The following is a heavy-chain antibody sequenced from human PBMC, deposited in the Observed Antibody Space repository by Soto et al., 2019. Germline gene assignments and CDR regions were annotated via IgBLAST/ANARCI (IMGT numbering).Heavy chain of an antibody. CDR1: GFSLTTSPMG. CDR2: IYWDDDK. V-gene: IGHV2-5*02. D-gene: IGHD1-1*01. J-gene: IGHJ4*02. Sequence: QITLKESGPTLVKPTQTLTLTCTFSGFSLTTSPMGVGWIRQPPGKALEWLVVIYWDDDKRYSPSLNSRLTITKDISKNQVVLTMINMDPVDTATYYCAHRLYGYSWDGGYFDYWGQGAPVTVSS. CDR3: AHRLYGYSWDGGYFDY.